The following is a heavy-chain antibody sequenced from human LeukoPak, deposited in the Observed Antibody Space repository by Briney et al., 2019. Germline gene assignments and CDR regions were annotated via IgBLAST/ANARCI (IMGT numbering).Heavy chain of an antibody. V-gene: IGHV3-23*01. CDR1: GFTFSDYA. J-gene: IGHJ3*01. D-gene: IGHD2-15*01. Sequence: LPGGSHRLSCAASGFTFSDYAMNWVRQTPGKGLEWVSGIGRSGRSTFYADSVKGRFTISRDNSKNTLSLQIDSLRAGDTAVYYCARGYCSRGSCLAAFDVWGQGTLVTVSS. CDR2: IGRSGRST. CDR3: ARGYCSRGSCLAAFDV.